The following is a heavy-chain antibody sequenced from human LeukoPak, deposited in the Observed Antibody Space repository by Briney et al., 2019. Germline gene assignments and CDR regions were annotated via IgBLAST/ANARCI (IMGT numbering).Heavy chain of an antibody. V-gene: IGHV3-30*18. CDR1: GFTFRSYG. D-gene: IGHD6-13*01. CDR3: AKPSSWYQYYFDY. Sequence: GGSLRLSFATSGFTFRSYGMNWVRQAPGKGLELVAVISDDGSNKYYADSVKGRFTISRDNSKNTLYLQMNSLRAEDTAVYYCAKPSSWYQYYFDYWGQGTLVTVSS. CDR2: ISDDGSNK. J-gene: IGHJ4*02.